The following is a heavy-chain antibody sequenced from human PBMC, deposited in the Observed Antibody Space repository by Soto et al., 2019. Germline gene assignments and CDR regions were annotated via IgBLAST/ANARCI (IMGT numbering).Heavy chain of an antibody. D-gene: IGHD1-1*01. CDR2: IYESGTT. CDR3: AREVQYWFDP. CDR1: GGSISSYY. J-gene: IGHJ5*02. V-gene: IGHV4-59*01. Sequence: SETLSLTCSVSGGSISSYYWSWIRKPPGKGLEWIGYIYESGTTTYNPSLKSRLTISIDKSRNQFSLRLSSVTAADTAGYYCAREVQYWFDPWGQGALVTVSS.